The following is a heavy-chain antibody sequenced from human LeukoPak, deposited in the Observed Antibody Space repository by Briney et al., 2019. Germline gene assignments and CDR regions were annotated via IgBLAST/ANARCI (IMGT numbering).Heavy chain of an antibody. J-gene: IGHJ3*01. CDR1: GYTFTRYA. CDR2: INPFNGNT. Sequence: ASVKVSCKASGYTFTRYAISWVRQAPGQGLEWMGWINPFNGNTNDAERIQGRVIMTTDTSTRTAYMELKSLRSDDTAVYYCARDYTSAEWLGFAFDVWGQGTMISVSS. D-gene: IGHD6-19*01. CDR3: ARDYTSAEWLGFAFDV. V-gene: IGHV1-18*01.